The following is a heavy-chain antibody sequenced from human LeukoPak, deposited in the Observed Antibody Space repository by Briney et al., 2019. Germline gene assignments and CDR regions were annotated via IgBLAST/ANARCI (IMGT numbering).Heavy chain of an antibody. D-gene: IGHD6-13*01. J-gene: IGHJ4*02. Sequence: SETLSLTCTVSGGSISSYYWSWIRQPPGKGLEWIGYIYYSGSTNYNPSLKSRVTISVDTSKDQFSLKLSSVTAADTAVYYCARVRLVEYSSSPYYFDYWGQGTLVTVSS. CDR3: ARVRLVEYSSSPYYFDY. CDR1: GGSISSYY. V-gene: IGHV4-59*01. CDR2: IYYSGST.